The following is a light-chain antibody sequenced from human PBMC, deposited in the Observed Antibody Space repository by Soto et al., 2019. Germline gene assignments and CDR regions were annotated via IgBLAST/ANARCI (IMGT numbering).Light chain of an antibody. CDR1: RSNIGAGFD. CDR3: GTWDFSLSAGV. V-gene: IGLV1-51*01. CDR2: DNN. J-gene: IGLJ2*01. Sequence: QSVLTQPPSVSGAPGQRVTISCTGTRSNIGAGFDVHWYQQLPGTAPKLLIYDNNKRPSGTPDRFSGSKSGTSATLGITGLQTGDEADYYCGTWDFSLSAGVFGGGTKLTVL.